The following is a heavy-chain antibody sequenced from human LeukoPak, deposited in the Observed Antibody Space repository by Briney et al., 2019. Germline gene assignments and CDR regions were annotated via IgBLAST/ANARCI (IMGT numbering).Heavy chain of an antibody. J-gene: IGHJ4*02. CDR2: IRYDGSNK. CDR3: ARAPNYYDSSGYTAFDY. V-gene: IGHV3-30*02. Sequence: GGSLRLSCAASGFTFSSYGMHWVRQAPGKGLEWVAFIRYDGSNKYYADSVKGRFTISGDNSKNTLYLQMNSLRAEDTAVYYCARAPNYYDSSGYTAFDYWGQGTLVTVSS. D-gene: IGHD3-22*01. CDR1: GFTFSSYG.